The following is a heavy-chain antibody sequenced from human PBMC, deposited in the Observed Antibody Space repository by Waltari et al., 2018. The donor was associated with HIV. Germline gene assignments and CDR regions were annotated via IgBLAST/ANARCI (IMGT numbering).Heavy chain of an antibody. CDR3: VKEHQYSHTWYSYYGMDV. CDR1: GFTFSNYG. Sequence: EVQLLESGGGLVQTGGSLRLSCADSGFTFSNYGMNWVRQAPGKGLEWVSAISGSGGNTYYADSLKGRFTISRDNSKNTLYLQMNSLRAEDTAVYFCVKEHQYSHTWYSYYGMDVWGQGTTVTVSS. J-gene: IGHJ6*02. CDR2: ISGSGGNT. V-gene: IGHV3-23*01. D-gene: IGHD6-13*01.